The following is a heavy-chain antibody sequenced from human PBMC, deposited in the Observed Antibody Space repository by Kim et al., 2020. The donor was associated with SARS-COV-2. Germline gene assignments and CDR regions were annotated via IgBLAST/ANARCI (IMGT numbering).Heavy chain of an antibody. V-gene: IGHV3-21*01. CDR3: ARDLEGSSWYDTVPPFYYYGMDV. J-gene: IGHJ6*02. CDR2: ISSSSSYI. D-gene: IGHD6-13*01. CDR1: GFTFSSYS. Sequence: GGSLRLSCAASGFTFSSYSMNWVRQAPGKGLEWVSSISSSSSYIYYADSVKGRFTISRDNAKNSLYLQMNSLRAEDTAVYYCARDLEGSSWYDTVPPFYYYGMDVWGQGTTVTVSS.